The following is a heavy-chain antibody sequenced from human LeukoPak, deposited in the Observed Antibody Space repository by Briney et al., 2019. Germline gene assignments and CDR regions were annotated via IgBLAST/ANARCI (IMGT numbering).Heavy chain of an antibody. D-gene: IGHD3-22*01. CDR2: TYTGGNS. J-gene: IGHJ3*02. Sequence: GGSLRLSCAASGFTVSSIHMVWVRQAPGKGLEWVSVTYTGGNSYYADPVKGRSIISRDISKNTLYLQMNSLRAEDSALYYCARGGRGSAAVVAPRSFDIWGQGTMVTVSS. CDR3: ARGGRGSAAVVAPRSFDI. V-gene: IGHV3-53*01. CDR1: GFTVSSIH.